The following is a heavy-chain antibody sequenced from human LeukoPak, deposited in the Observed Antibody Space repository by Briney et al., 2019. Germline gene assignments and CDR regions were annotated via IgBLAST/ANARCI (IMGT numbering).Heavy chain of an antibody. D-gene: IGHD3-16*01. CDR1: GGSISRYY. V-gene: IGHV4-59*01. CDR3: ARDLGNWFDP. J-gene: IGHJ5*02. CDR2: VYYSGST. Sequence: TSETLSLTCTVSGGSISRYYWSWIRQPPGKGLEWIGYVYYSGSTNYNPSLKSRVAISVDTSKNHFSLKLSSVTAADTAVYYCARDLGNWFDPWGQGTLVTVSS.